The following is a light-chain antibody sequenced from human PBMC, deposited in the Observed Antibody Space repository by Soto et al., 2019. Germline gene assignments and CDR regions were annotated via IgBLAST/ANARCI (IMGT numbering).Light chain of an antibody. V-gene: IGKV1-5*01. CDR3: QHSNSYSLR. CDR2: GAL. CDR1: QSIRHY. J-gene: IGKJ1*01. Sequence: DIQMTQSAPTLSASVGDRVTITCRASQSIRHYLAWNPQIPGKAPKLLIYGALTLQSGVPSRFSGSGSGTEFTLTIRSLQPDDFGTYFCQHSNSYSLRFGQGTLVEIK.